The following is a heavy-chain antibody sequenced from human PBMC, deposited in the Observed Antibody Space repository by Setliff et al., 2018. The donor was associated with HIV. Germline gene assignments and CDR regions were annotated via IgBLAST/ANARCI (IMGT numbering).Heavy chain of an antibody. CDR3: ARDGFWSGYIDY. J-gene: IGHJ4*02. Sequence: GSLRLSCAASGFTFSSYSMSWVRQAPGKGLEWVGSIYHSGTTYYNPSLKSRVTISVDTSKNQFSLKLSSVTAADTAVYYCARDGFWSGYIDYWGQGTLVTVSS. CDR2: IYHSGTT. D-gene: IGHD3-3*01. CDR1: GFTFSSYS. V-gene: IGHV4-38-2*02.